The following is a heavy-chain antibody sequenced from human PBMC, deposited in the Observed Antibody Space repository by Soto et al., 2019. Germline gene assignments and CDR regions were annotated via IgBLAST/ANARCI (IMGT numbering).Heavy chain of an antibody. Sequence: QVQLVQSGAEVKKPGSSVKVSCKASGGTFSSYAISWVRQAPGQGLEWMGGIIPIFGTANYAQKFQGRVTITADESTSTAYMELSCLRSEDTAVYYCACEGRYSSSSREPNDYWGQGTLVTVSS. V-gene: IGHV1-69*01. CDR2: IIPIFGTA. D-gene: IGHD6-6*01. CDR3: ACEGRYSSSSREPNDY. CDR1: GGTFSSYA. J-gene: IGHJ4*02.